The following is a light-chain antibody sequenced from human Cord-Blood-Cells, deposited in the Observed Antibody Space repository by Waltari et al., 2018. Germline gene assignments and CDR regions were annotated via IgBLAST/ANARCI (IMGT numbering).Light chain of an antibody. J-gene: IGLJ2*01. Sequence: QSALTQPASVSGSPGQSITIPCTGTSGDVGSYNLVAWCQQHPGKAPKLMIYEGSKRPSGVSNRFSGSKSGNTASLTISVLQAEDEADYYCCSYAGSSTFVVFGGGTKLTVL. CDR2: EGS. V-gene: IGLV2-23*01. CDR3: CSYAGSSTFVV. CDR1: SGDVGSYNL.